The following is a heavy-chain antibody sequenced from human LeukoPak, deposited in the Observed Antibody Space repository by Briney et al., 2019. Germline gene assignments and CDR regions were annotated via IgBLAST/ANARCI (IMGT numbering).Heavy chain of an antibody. V-gene: IGHV4-59*12. D-gene: IGHD3-22*01. Sequence: SETLSLTCTVSGGSISSYYWSWIRQPQPPGKGLEWIGYIYDSGSTNYNPSLKSRVTISVDTSKNQFSLKLSSVTAADTAVYYCARGYPNYYDSSGYYNEFDYWGQGTLVTVSS. J-gene: IGHJ4*02. CDR3: ARGYPNYYDSSGYYNEFDY. CDR2: IYDSGST. CDR1: GGSISSYY.